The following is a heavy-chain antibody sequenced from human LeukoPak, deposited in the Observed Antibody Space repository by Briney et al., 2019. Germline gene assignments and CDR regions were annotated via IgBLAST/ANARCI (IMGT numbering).Heavy chain of an antibody. D-gene: IGHD3-10*01. CDR2: ISSSGSTI. J-gene: IGHJ6*03. CDR3: ARASGFGVWYYYMDV. V-gene: IGHV3-11*01. Sequence: GGSLRLSCAASGFTFSDYYMSWIRQAPGKGLEWVSYISSSGSTIYYADSVKGRFTISRDNAENSLYLQINSLRAEDTAVYYCARASGFGVWYYYMDVWGKGTTVTISS. CDR1: GFTFSDYY.